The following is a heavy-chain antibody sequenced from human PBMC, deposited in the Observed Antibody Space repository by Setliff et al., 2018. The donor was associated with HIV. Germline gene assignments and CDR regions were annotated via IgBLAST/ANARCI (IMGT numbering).Heavy chain of an antibody. V-gene: IGHV1-2*02. CDR3: ARVRRGKAIITTGGMDV. D-gene: IGHD3-10*01. CDR1: GYTFTDYF. CDR2: INPNNGDT. Sequence: ASVKVSCKASGYTFTDYFPHWVRQAPGQGLEWMGWINPNNGDTIYAQKFQGRVTVTRDTSINTAYMVLSSLKSDDTAMYFCARVRRGKAIITTGGMDVWGQGTTVTVSS. J-gene: IGHJ6*02.